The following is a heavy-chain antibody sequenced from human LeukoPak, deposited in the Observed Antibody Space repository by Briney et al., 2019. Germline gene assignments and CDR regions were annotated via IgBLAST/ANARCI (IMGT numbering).Heavy chain of an antibody. D-gene: IGHD5-24*01. V-gene: IGHV4-59*08. J-gene: IGHJ4*02. Sequence: SETLSLTCTVSGGSISSYYWSWIWQSPGKGLEWIGYIYYSGSTNYNPSLKSRVTISVDTSKNQFSLKLSSVTAADTAVYYCARHRDGYHFDYWGQGTLVTVSS. CDR2: IYYSGST. CDR1: GGSISSYY. CDR3: ARHRDGYHFDY.